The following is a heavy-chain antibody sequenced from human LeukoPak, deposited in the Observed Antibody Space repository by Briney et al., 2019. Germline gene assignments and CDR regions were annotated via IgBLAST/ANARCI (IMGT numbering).Heavy chain of an antibody. J-gene: IGHJ4*02. D-gene: IGHD3-10*01. V-gene: IGHV3-9*01. CDR3: AKAPTLYYYGSGHLDY. CDR2: ISWNSGSI. CDR1: GFTFDDYA. Sequence: GGSLRLSCAASGFTFDDYAMHWVRQAPGKGLEWVSGISWNSGSIGYADSVKGRFTISRDNAKNSLYLQMHSLRAEDTALYYCAKAPTLYYYGSGHLDYWGQGTLVTVSS.